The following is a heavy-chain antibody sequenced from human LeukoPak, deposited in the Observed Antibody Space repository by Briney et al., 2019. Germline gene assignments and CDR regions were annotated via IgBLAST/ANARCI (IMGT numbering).Heavy chain of an antibody. D-gene: IGHD3-10*01. CDR1: GGSISSYY. CDR3: ARGGTLLWFGELLADSQYYFDY. J-gene: IGHJ4*02. V-gene: IGHV4-4*07. CDR2: IYTSGST. Sequence: SETLSLTCTVSGGSISSYYWSWIRQPAGKGLEWIGRIYTSGSTNYNPSLKSRVTMSVDTSKNQFSLKLSSVTAADTAVYYCARGGTLLWFGELLADSQYYFDYWGQGTLVTVSS.